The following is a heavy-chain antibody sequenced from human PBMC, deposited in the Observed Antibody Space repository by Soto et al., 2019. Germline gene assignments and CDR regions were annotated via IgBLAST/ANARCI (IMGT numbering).Heavy chain of an antibody. CDR3: ARRAKMLRGVAGYYYGMDD. CDR1: GGSISSSSYY. J-gene: IGHJ6*02. CDR2: ISYSGST. V-gene: IGHV4-39*01. D-gene: IGHD3-10*01. Sequence: SETLSLTCTVSGGSISSSSYYWGWIRQPPGKGLEWIGTISYSGSTFYNPSLKSRVTISADTSKNQFSLKLISVTAADTAVYYRARRAKMLRGVAGYYYGMDDWGQGTTVTVSS.